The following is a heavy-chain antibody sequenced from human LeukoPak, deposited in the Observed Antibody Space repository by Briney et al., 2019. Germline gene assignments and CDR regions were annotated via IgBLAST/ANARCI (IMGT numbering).Heavy chain of an antibody. D-gene: IGHD4-23*01. J-gene: IGHJ6*03. CDR1: GFTFSSYR. V-gene: IGHV3-21*01. CDR2: ISSSSSYI. CDR3: AKDSVASERGYYYYYMDV. Sequence: SGGSVRLSCAASGFTFSSYRMNWVRQAPGKGLEWVSSISSSSSYIYYADSVKGRFTISRDNAKNSLYLQMNSLRAEDTAVYYCAKDSVASERGYYYYYMDVWGKGTTVTVSS.